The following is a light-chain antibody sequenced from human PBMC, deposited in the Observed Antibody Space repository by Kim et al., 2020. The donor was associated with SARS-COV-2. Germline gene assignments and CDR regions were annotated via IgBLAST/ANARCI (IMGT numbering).Light chain of an antibody. CDR3: SSYTSNTKGV. V-gene: IGLV2-14*03. CDR1: SSDVGGYNF. J-gene: IGLJ1*01. CDR2: DVT. Sequence: QSALTQPASVAGSPGQSITISCTGPSSDVGGYNFVSWYQQHPGKAPKLIIYDVTKRPSGVSNRFSAFKSGNTASLTISGLQAEDEAYYFCSSYTSNTKGVFGTGTKVTVL.